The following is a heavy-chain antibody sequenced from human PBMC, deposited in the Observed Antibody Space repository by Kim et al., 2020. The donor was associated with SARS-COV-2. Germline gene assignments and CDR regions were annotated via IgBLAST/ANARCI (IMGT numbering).Heavy chain of an antibody. D-gene: IGHD6-19*01. CDR3: ARAKKPYSSGWHYFDY. Sequence: GESRKISCKDAGFNFINYWIGWVRQKPGEGPEWLGIVYPPDSDTRYGPSFQGQVTLSVDKSTNTAYLQWSSLRASDTAIYFCARAKKPYSSGWHYFDYWGPGTLVTVSP. CDR1: GFNFINYW. CDR2: VYPPDSDT. J-gene: IGHJ4*02. V-gene: IGHV5-51*01.